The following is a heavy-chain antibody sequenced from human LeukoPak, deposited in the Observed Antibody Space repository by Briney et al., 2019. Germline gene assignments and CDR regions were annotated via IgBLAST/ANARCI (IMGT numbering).Heavy chain of an antibody. D-gene: IGHD3-22*01. V-gene: IGHV3-43*02. CDR1: GLPLDVYA. Sequence: GGSLRLSCPAPGLPLDVYAQHWVRQAPGKGLEWVSLISGDGGSTYYADSVKGRFTISRDNSKNSLYLQMNSLRSDDTALYYCAKEFHTADSICYYPHFDCWGQGTLVTVSS. CDR3: AKEFHTADSICYYPHFDC. J-gene: IGHJ4*02. CDR2: ISGDGGST.